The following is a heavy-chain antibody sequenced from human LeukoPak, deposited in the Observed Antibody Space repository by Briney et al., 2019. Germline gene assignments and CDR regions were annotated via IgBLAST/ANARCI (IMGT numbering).Heavy chain of an antibody. CDR3: ARDHCTPGTCLGGH. D-gene: IGHD2-15*01. J-gene: IGHJ4*02. Sequence: SVKVSCKASGDTFIPYTFSWVRQVPGQGLEWIGRIIPSLDVANYAQKFQGRVTLSVDRDTATTYMEVTSLRSEDTAIYYCARDHCTPGTCLGGHWGQGTLVTVSS. V-gene: IGHV1-69*04. CDR1: GDTFIPYT. CDR2: IIPSLDVA.